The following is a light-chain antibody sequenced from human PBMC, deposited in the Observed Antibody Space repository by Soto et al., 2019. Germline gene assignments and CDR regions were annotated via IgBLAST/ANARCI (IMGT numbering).Light chain of an antibody. CDR1: SSNIGAGYD. J-gene: IGLJ1*01. CDR2: GNS. Sequence: QSVLTQPPSVSGAPGQRVTFSCTGSSSNIGAGYDVHWYQQLPGTAPTLLISGNSNRPSGVPDRLSGSKSGTSASLAITGLRAEDEADYFCQSYDSSLSGYVFGTGTKVTVL. CDR3: QSYDSSLSGYV. V-gene: IGLV1-40*01.